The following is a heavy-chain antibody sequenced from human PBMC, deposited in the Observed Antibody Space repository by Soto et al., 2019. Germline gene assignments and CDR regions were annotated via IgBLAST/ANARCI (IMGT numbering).Heavy chain of an antibody. CDR3: ARLGSGGSWPPDY. D-gene: IGHD2-15*01. J-gene: IGHJ4*02. CDR2: IIPILGIA. V-gene: IGHV1-69*02. CDR1: GGTFSSYT. Sequence: QVQLVQSGAEVKKPGSSVKVSCKASGGTFSSYTISWVRQAPGQGLEWTGRIIPILGIANYAQKFQGRVTITADKSTSTAYMELSSLRSEDTAVYYCARLGSGGSWPPDYWGQGTLVTVSS.